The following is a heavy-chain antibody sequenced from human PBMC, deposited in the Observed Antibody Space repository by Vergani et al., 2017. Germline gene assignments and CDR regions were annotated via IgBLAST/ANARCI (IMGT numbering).Heavy chain of an antibody. CDR3: AKDRAGQRLSFHY. V-gene: IGHV3-9*01. J-gene: IGHJ4*02. CDR1: GFTLDDYA. Sequence: EVQLLESGGGLVQPGRSLRLSCAASGFTLDDYAMHWVWQSPGKGLEWVSGISWNSGSIGYADSVKGRFTISRDNAQKSLYLRMNSLRAEDTALYYCAKDRAGQRLSFHYWGQGTLVTVSS. D-gene: IGHD6-25*01. CDR2: ISWNSGSI.